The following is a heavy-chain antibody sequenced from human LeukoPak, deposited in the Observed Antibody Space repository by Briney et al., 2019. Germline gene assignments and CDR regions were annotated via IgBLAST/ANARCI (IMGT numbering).Heavy chain of an antibody. CDR3: ARDYRYYYGMDV. D-gene: IGHD1-26*01. J-gene: IGHJ6*02. Sequence: PSETLSLTRTVSGGSISGYYWTWIRQTAGKGLEWIGRVHTSGTTNYNPSLKSRLTMSIDTSKKQVSLNLRSVTAADSAVYYCARDYRYYYGMDVWGQGTTVTVSS. V-gene: IGHV4-4*07. CDR1: GGSISGYY. CDR2: VHTSGTT.